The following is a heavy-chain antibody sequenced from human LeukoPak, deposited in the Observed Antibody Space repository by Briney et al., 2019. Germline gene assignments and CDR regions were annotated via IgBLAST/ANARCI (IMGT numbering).Heavy chain of an antibody. CDR2: MKPNSDDT. CDR3: ARAERYCSGGSCSDYFDY. D-gene: IGHD2-15*01. CDR1: GYTFTNFD. J-gene: IGHJ4*02. V-gene: IGHV1-8*01. Sequence: GASVKVSCKASGYTFTNFDINWVRQATGQGVEWMGWMKPNSDDTGYAQKFHGRVTMTRNTSISTAYMELSSLRSEDTAVYYCARAERYCSGGSCSDYFDYWGQGTLVTVSS.